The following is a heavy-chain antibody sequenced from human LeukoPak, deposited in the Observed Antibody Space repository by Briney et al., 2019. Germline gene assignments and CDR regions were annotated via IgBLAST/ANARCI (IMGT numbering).Heavy chain of an antibody. CDR3: ARQGQWLVSEIDY. CDR1: GYSFTSYW. Sequence: GESLKISCKGSGYSFTSYWIGWVRQMPGKGLEWMGIIYPGDSDTRYSPSFQGQVTLSADKSISTAYLQWSSLKASDTAMYYCARQGQWLVSEIDYWDQGTLVTVSS. J-gene: IGHJ4*02. V-gene: IGHV5-51*01. CDR2: IYPGDSDT. D-gene: IGHD6-19*01.